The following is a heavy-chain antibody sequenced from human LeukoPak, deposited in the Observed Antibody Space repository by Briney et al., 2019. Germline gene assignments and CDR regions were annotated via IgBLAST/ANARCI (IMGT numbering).Heavy chain of an antibody. CDR2: IIPIFGTA. J-gene: IGHJ6*02. Sequence: ASVKVSCKASGGTFGSDAISWVRQAPGQGLEWMGGIIPIFGTANYAQKFQGRVTITADESTSTAYMELSSLRSEDTAVYYCARDERGYDRASYYYYGMDVWGQGTTVTVSS. D-gene: IGHD5-12*01. V-gene: IGHV1-69*13. CDR3: ARDERGYDRASYYYYGMDV. CDR1: GGTFGSDA.